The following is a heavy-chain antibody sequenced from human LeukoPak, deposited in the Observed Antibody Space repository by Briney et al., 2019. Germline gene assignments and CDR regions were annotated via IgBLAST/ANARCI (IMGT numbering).Heavy chain of an antibody. CDR3: ARGRGVMGSSDY. CDR1: GFTFSSYG. CDR2: IWYDGSNK. V-gene: IGHV3-33*01. D-gene: IGHD3-10*01. Sequence: GGSLRLSRAASGFTFSSYGMHWVRQAPGKGLEWVAVIWYDGSNKYYADSVKGRFTISRDNSKYTLYLQMNSLRAEDTAVYYCARGRGVMGSSDYWGQGTLVTVSS. J-gene: IGHJ4*02.